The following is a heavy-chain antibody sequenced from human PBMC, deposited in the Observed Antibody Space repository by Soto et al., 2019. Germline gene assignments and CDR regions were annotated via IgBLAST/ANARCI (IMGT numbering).Heavy chain of an antibody. CDR2: ITGSGSST. V-gene: IGHV3-23*01. J-gene: IGHJ6*02. D-gene: IGHD3-9*01. CDR3: AREEDDTPLVSGMDV. Sequence: EVQLLESGGGLVQPGGSLRLSCAPSGFTFSNFAMSWVRQAPGKGLEWVSAITGSGSSTYYADSVKGRFTISRDNSKNTLYLQMNSLSAEDSALYYCAREEDDTPLVSGMDVWGQGTTVTVSS. CDR1: GFTFSNFA.